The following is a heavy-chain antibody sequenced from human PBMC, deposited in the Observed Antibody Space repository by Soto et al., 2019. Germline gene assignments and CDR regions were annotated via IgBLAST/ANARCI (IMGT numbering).Heavy chain of an antibody. CDR2: INHSGST. CDR1: GGSFSGYY. CDR3: ARRGYSGYDLDY. V-gene: IGHV4-34*01. J-gene: IGHJ4*02. D-gene: IGHD5-12*01. Sequence: QVQLQQWGAGLLKPSETLSLTCAVYGGSFSGYYWSWIRQPPGKGLEWIGEINHSGSTNYNPSLNSRVTISVDTSNNQFSLKLSSVTAADTAVYYCARRGYSGYDLDYWGQGTLVTVSS.